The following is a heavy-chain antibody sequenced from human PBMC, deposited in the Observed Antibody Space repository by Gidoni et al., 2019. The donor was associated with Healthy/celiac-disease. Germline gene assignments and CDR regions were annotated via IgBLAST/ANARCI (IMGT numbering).Heavy chain of an antibody. Sequence: QVQLQESGPGLVKPSQTLSLTCPVSGGYISRGGYYWSWIRQHPGKGLEWIGYIYYSGSTYYNPSLKSRVTISVDTSKNQFSLKLSSVTAADTAVYYCARCTRGSYDHTGYYGMDVWGQGTTVTVSS. CDR1: GGYISRGGYY. CDR3: ARCTRGSYDHTGYYGMDV. D-gene: IGHD1-26*01. J-gene: IGHJ6*02. V-gene: IGHV4-31*03. CDR2: IYYSGST.